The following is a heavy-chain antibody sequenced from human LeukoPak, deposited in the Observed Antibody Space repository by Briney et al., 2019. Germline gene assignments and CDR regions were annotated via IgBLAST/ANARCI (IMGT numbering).Heavy chain of an antibody. J-gene: IGHJ4*02. V-gene: IGHV4-34*01. CDR1: GGSFSGYY. CDR3: ARGITMVRGRFDY. D-gene: IGHD3-10*01. CDR2: INHSGST. Sequence: SETLSLTCAGYGGSFSGYYWSWIRQPPGKGLEWIGEINHSGSTNYNPSLKSRVTISVDTSKNQFSLKLSSVTAADTAVYYCARGITMVRGRFDYWGQGTLVTVSS.